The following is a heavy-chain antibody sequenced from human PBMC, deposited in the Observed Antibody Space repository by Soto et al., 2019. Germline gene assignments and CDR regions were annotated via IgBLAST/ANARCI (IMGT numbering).Heavy chain of an antibody. J-gene: IGHJ5*02. V-gene: IGHV6-1*01. D-gene: IGHD6-13*01. CDR1: GDSVSSNSAA. Sequence: SQTLALTCSISGDSVSSNSAAWNWIRQSPSRGLECLGRTYYRSKWYNDYAVSVKSRITINPDTSKNHFSLQLNSVTPDDTAVYYCGRESLGIAAAVNWFDAWGQGTLVTVSS. CDR3: GRESLGIAAAVNWFDA. CDR2: TYYRSKWYN.